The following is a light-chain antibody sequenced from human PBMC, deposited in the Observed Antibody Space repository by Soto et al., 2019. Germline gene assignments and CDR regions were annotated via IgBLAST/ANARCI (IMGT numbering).Light chain of an antibody. CDR2: ATY. V-gene: IGKV1-39*01. J-gene: IGKJ5*01. CDR3: QQSYTLPIT. CDR1: QSIRNY. Sequence: IQVSQSPATLSASVGDRVTITCRASQSIRNYLNWYQLKPGKAPKLLIYATYSLQTGVPSRFSGSGSGTDFTLTVISLQPEDFATYYCQQSYTLPITFGQGTRLEIK.